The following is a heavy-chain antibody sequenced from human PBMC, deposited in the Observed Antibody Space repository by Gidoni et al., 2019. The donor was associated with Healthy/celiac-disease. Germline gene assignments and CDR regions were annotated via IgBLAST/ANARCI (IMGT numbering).Heavy chain of an antibody. Sequence: FTISRDNAKNSLYLKMNSLRAEDTAVYYCASPVYYDSSGYYSNYWGQGTLVTVSS. J-gene: IGHJ4*02. D-gene: IGHD3-22*01. CDR3: ASPVYYDSSGYYSNY. V-gene: IGHV3-48*03.